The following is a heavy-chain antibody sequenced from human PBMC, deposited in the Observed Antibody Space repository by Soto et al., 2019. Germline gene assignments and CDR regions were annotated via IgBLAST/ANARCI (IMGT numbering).Heavy chain of an antibody. V-gene: IGHV4-39*07. CDR3: AREADILNWFDP. Sequence: PSETLSLTCTVSGGSISSSSYYWGWIRQPPGKGLEWIGSIYYSGSTYYNPSLKSRVTISVDTSKNQFSLKLSSVTAADTAVYYCAREADILNWFDPWGQGTLVTVS. CDR1: GGSISSSSYY. D-gene: IGHD3-9*01. J-gene: IGHJ5*02. CDR2: IYYSGST.